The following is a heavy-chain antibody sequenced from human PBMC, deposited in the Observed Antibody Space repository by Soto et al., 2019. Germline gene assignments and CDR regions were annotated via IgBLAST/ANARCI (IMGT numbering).Heavy chain of an antibody. J-gene: IGHJ4*02. CDR1: GGSISSSSYY. CDR2: IYYSGST. V-gene: IGHV4-39*01. Sequence: PSETLSLTCTVSGGSISSSSYYWGWIRQPPGKGLEWIGSIYYSGSTYYNPSLKSRLTISVDTSKNQFSLKLNSVTAADTAVYYCARQVYHSSGRYYFDYWGQGTLVTVSS. CDR3: ARQVYHSSGRYYFDY. D-gene: IGHD3-22*01.